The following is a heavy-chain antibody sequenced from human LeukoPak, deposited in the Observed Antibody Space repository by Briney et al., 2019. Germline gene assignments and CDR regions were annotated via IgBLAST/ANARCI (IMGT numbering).Heavy chain of an antibody. J-gene: IGHJ4*02. CDR2: ISGSGGST. D-gene: IGHD6-19*01. V-gene: IGHV3-23*01. CDR1: GFTFSSYA. Sequence: GGSLRLSCAASGFTFSSYAMSWVRQAPGEGLEWVSAISGSGGSTYYADSVKGRFTISRDNSKNTLYLQMNSLRAEDTAVYYCAKDIAVAGTHFDYWGQGTLVTVSS. CDR3: AKDIAVAGTHFDY.